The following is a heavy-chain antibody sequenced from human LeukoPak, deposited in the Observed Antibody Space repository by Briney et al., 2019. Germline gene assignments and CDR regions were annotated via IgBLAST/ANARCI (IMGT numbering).Heavy chain of an antibody. CDR3: ARDRDSSSWYYLDY. D-gene: IGHD6-13*01. CDR2: IWFDGSNK. Sequence: GGSLRLSCAASGFIFSNYAMTWVRQAPGKGLEWVAIIWFDGSNKYYADSVKGRFTISRDNSKNMLYLQTNSLRAEDTAVYYCARDRDSSSWYYLDYWGQGTLVTVSS. CDR1: GFIFSNYA. V-gene: IGHV3-33*08. J-gene: IGHJ4*02.